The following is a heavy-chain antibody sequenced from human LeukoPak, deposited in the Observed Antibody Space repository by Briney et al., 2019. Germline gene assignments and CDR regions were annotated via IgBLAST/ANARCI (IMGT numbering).Heavy chain of an antibody. D-gene: IGHD3-10*01. CDR2: VTWNGGRT. CDR1: GFIFDDYG. Sequence: GGSLRLSCAASGFIFDDYGMSWVRQAPGKGLEWVSGVTWNGGRTGYADSVKGRFTISRDSAKKSLYLQMNSLRAEGTALYYCARDPTEGFEELLSPPDYWGQGTLVTVSS. CDR3: ARDPTEGFEELLSPPDY. V-gene: IGHV3-20*04. J-gene: IGHJ4*02.